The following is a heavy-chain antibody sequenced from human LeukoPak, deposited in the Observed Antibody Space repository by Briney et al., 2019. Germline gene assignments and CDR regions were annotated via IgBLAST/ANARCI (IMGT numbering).Heavy chain of an antibody. V-gene: IGHV3-23*01. CDR3: AKWGDYDVLTGYYVSDY. D-gene: IGHD3-9*01. CDR2: ITGSGGNT. CDR1: GFTFSSYA. Sequence: PGGSLRLSCAASGFTFSSYAMSWVRQAPGKGLEWVSAITGSGGNTYYADSVKGRFTISRDNSKNTVFLQMSSLRAEDTAVYYCAKWGDYDVLTGYYVSDYWGQGTLVTVSS. J-gene: IGHJ4*02.